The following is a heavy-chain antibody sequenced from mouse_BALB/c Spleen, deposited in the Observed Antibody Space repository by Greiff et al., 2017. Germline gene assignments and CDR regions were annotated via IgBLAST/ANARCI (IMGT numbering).Heavy chain of an antibody. Sequence: EVQLQESGGGLVQPGGSLNLSCAASGFDFSRYWMSWARQAPGKGQEWIGEINPGSSTINYTPSLKDKFIISRDNAKNTLYLQMSKVRSEDTALYYCARRMGQAMDYWGQGTSVTVSS. CDR3: ARRMGQAMDY. CDR1: GFDFSRYW. V-gene: IGHV4-2*02. J-gene: IGHJ4*01. CDR2: INPGSSTI. D-gene: IGHD3-3*01.